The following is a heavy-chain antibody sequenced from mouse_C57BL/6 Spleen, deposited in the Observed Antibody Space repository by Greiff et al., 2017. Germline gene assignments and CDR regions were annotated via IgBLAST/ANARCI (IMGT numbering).Heavy chain of an antibody. CDR3: ARWNYGVCYYAMDY. CDR1: GYTFTDYY. CDR2: INPNNGGT. V-gene: IGHV1-26*01. Sequence: EVQLQQSGPELVKPGASVKISCKASGYTFTDYYMNWVKQSHGKSLEWIGDINPNNGGTTYNQKFKGKAPLTVDKSSSTAYMELRSLTSEDSAVYYCARWNYGVCYYAMDYWGQGTSVTVSA. D-gene: IGHD1-1*01. J-gene: IGHJ4*01.